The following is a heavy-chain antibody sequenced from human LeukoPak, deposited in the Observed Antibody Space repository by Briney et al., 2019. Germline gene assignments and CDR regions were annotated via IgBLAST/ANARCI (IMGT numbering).Heavy chain of an antibody. CDR3: ARRGNAVAGTSWYYYYYMDV. CDR2: INHSGST. CDR1: GGSFSGYY. V-gene: IGHV4-34*01. J-gene: IGHJ6*03. Sequence: SETLSLTCAVYGGSFSGYYWSWIRQPPGKGLEWIGEINHSGSTNYNPSPKSRVTISVDTSKNQFSLKLSSVTAADTAVYYCARRGNAVAGTSWYYYYYMDVWGKGTTVTISS. D-gene: IGHD6-19*01.